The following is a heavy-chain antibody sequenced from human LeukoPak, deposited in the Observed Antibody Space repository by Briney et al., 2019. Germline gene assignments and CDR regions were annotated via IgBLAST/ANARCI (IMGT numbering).Heavy chain of an antibody. CDR1: GYTFTGYF. Sequence: ASVKVSCKASGYTFTGYFMHWVRQAPGQGLEWMGWVNLNSGGTNYAQKFQGRVAITRDTSIATAYMELSRLTSDDTAVYYCTRGNIETRRGDNWFDPWGQGTLVTVSS. J-gene: IGHJ5*02. CDR3: TRGNIETRRGDNWFDP. V-gene: IGHV1-2*02. CDR2: VNLNSGGT. D-gene: IGHD6-6*01.